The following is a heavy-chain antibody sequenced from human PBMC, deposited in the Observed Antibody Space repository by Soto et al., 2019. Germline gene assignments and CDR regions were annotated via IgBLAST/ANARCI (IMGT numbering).Heavy chain of an antibody. J-gene: IGHJ4*02. CDR3: ARGVDYYATSGYFSFDS. D-gene: IGHD3-16*01. Sequence: SETLSLTCNLSGGSFHNFYWLWIRQPPGKGLEWVGHVHYSGSTNYSPSLNSRATISLDTSKSQLSLKLRSVTAADTAMYFCARGVDYYATSGYFSFDSRGQGITLTVSS. CDR2: VHYSGST. CDR1: GGSFHNFY. V-gene: IGHV4-59*01.